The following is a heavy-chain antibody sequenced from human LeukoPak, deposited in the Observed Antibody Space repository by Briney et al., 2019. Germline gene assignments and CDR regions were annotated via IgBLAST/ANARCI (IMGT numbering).Heavy chain of an antibody. V-gene: IGHV4-4*07. J-gene: IGHJ4*02. CDR3: ARAAHSGSLAPFDY. CDR2: IYSSGST. Sequence: ASETLSFTCIGSGSSISNYYWSWIRQPAGKGLEGIGRIYSSGSTNYNPSLKSRVTMSLDTSKNQFSLKLSSVTAADTAVYYCARAAHSGSLAPFDYWGQGTLVTVSS. CDR1: GSSISNYY. D-gene: IGHD1-26*01.